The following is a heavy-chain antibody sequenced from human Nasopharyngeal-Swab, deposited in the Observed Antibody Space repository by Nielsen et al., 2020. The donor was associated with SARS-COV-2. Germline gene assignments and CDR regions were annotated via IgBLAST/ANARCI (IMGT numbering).Heavy chain of an antibody. Sequence: SETLSLTCAVYGGSFSGYYWSWIRQPPGKGLGWIGEINHSGSTNYNPSLKSRVTISVDTSKNQFSLKLSSVTAADTAVYYCARVELRFLEWYDYWGQGTLVTVSS. V-gene: IGHV4-34*01. CDR2: INHSGST. CDR3: ARVELRFLEWYDY. CDR1: GGSFSGYY. D-gene: IGHD3-3*01. J-gene: IGHJ4*02.